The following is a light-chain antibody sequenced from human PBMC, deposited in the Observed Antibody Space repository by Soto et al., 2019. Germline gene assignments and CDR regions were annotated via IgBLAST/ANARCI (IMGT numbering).Light chain of an antibody. CDR1: SSDVGGYNY. CDR3: TSFTSGSTPYV. V-gene: IGLV2-14*03. CDR2: DVT. Sequence: SVLTQPASVSGSPGQWITISCAGTSSDVGGYNYVSWYQQLPGKAPQLVIYDVTHRPSGVSDRFSGSRSGNTASLTISGLQAEDEADYYCTSFTSGSTPYVLGTGTKVTVL. J-gene: IGLJ1*01.